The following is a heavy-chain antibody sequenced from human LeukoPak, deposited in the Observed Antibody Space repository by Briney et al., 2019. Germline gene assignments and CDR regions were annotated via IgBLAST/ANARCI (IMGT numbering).Heavy chain of an antibody. V-gene: IGHV3-21*01. J-gene: IGHJ4*02. CDR3: AREVSEGFDF. D-gene: IGHD3-22*01. CDR1: GFTFSGYS. Sequence: GSLRLSCTASGFTFSGYSMNWIRQAPGKGLEWVSSFGTRSTSVYHAGSVKGRFATSRDNAKNSLYLQMNSLRAEGTALYYCAREVSEGFDFWGQGTLVTVSS. CDR2: FGTRSTSV.